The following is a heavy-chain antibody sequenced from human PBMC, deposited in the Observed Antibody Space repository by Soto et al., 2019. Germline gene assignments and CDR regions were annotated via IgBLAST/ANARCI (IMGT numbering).Heavy chain of an antibody. CDR3: AKDPVDLLDAFDI. CDR1: GFTFRSNA. J-gene: IGHJ3*02. D-gene: IGHD2-21*01. Sequence: EVQLLESGGGLIQPGGSLRLSCAASGFTFRSNAMSWVRQAPGKGLEWVSSISGSGGSIFYADSVKGRVTIYRDNSKNTLYLQMNSLRGEDAAVYNCAKDPVDLLDAFDIWGKGTMVTVSS. V-gene: IGHV3-23*01. CDR2: ISGSGGSI.